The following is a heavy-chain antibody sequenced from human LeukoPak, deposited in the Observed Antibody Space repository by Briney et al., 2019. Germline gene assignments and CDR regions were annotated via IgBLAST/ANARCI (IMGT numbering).Heavy chain of an antibody. V-gene: IGHV4-34*01. D-gene: IGHD2-2*02. CDR1: GGSFSGYY. CDR3: ARRGYCSSTSCYTSPSHLDY. J-gene: IGHJ4*02. Sequence: SETLSLTCAVYGGSFSGYYWSWIRQPPGKGLEWIGEINHSGSTNYNPSLKSRVTISVDTSKNQFSLKLSSVTAADTAAYYCARRGYCSSTSCYTSPSHLDYWGQGTLVTVSS. CDR2: INHSGST.